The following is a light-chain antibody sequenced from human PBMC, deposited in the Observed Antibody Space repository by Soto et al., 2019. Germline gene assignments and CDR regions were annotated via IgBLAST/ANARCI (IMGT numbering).Light chain of an antibody. J-gene: IGKJ1*01. CDR2: SAS. CDR1: QTVTDY. Sequence: DIQMTQSPSSLSASVGDRVTITCRAGQTVTDYLNWYQHKPGKAPKLLIYSASTLQTGVPSRFSGSGSGTDFTLTISSLQPEDFATYYCQQGYSTPQTFGQGTKVDI. CDR3: QQGYSTPQT. V-gene: IGKV1-39*01.